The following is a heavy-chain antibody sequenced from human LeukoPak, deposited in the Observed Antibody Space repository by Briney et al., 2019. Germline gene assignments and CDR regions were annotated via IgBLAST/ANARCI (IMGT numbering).Heavy chain of an antibody. D-gene: IGHD6-13*01. V-gene: IGHV4-59*01. CDR3: ARVRGYSSSWYDY. CDR1: GGSLSSYY. CDR2: IYYSGST. Sequence: SETLSLTCTVSGGSLSSYYWSWIRQPPGKGLEWIGYIYYSGSTNYNPSLKSRVTISVDTSKNQFSLKLSSVTAADTAVYHCARVRGYSSSWYDYWGQGTLVTVSS. J-gene: IGHJ4*02.